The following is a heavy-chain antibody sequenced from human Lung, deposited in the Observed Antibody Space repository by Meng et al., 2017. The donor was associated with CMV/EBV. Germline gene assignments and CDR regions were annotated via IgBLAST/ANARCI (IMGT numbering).Heavy chain of an antibody. D-gene: IGHD3-3*01. CDR2: ISSSSSYI. J-gene: IGHJ4*02. CDR1: GFTFSSYS. Sequence: GESLKISCAASGFTFSSYSMNWVRQAPGKGLEWVSSISSSSSYIYYADSVKGRFTISRDNAKNSLYLQMNSLRAEDTAVYYCARDVCGRDDFWSGCYDYWGQGTLVXVSS. CDR3: ARDVCGRDDFWSGCYDY. V-gene: IGHV3-21*01.